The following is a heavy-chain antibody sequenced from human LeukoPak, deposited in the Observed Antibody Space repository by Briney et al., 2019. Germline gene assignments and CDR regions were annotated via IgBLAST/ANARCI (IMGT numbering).Heavy chain of an antibody. Sequence: SVKVSCKASGGTFSSYAISWVRQAPGQGLEWMGGVIPIFGTANYAQKFQGRVTITADESTSTAYMELSSLRSEDTAVYYCARAGRIAAAGTPAPYGMDVWGKGTTVTVSS. J-gene: IGHJ6*04. CDR1: GGTFSSYA. D-gene: IGHD6-13*01. V-gene: IGHV1-69*13. CDR3: ARAGRIAAAGTPAPYGMDV. CDR2: VIPIFGTA.